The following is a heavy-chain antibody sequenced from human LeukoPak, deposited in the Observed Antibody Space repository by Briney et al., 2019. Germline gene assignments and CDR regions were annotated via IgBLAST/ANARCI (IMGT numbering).Heavy chain of an antibody. Sequence: GGSLRLSCAASGFTFSGYAMSWVRQAPGKGLEWVSAISGSGGSTYYADSVKGRFTISRDNSKNTLYLQMNSLRAEDTAVYYCAKALGDYGSLYYFDYWGQGTLVTVSS. D-gene: IGHD4-17*01. J-gene: IGHJ4*02. CDR2: ISGSGGST. CDR1: GFTFSGYA. CDR3: AKALGDYGSLYYFDY. V-gene: IGHV3-23*01.